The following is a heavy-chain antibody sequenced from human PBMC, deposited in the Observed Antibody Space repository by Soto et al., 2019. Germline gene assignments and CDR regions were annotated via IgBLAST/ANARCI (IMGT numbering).Heavy chain of an antibody. CDR2: ISTFHGNT. Sequence: SVKVSCKATRHTFTSYCIRWVRQAPVQGVQWMGWISTFHGNTNYAQKFQGSVTMTTDTSTSTAYMELRSLTSDDTAIYYCARDTYDTTGYPLDFWGQGTRVTVSS. V-gene: IGHV1-18*04. CDR3: ARDTYDTTGYPLDF. J-gene: IGHJ4*02. D-gene: IGHD3-22*01. CDR1: RHTFTSYC.